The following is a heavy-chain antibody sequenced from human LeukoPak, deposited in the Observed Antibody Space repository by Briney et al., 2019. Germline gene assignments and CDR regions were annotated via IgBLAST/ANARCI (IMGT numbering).Heavy chain of an antibody. J-gene: IGHJ6*02. CDR2: INPSGGST. Sequence: GASVKVSCKASGYTFTSYYMHWVRQAPGQGLEWMGIINPSGGSTSYAQKFQGRVTMTRDTSTSTVYMELSSLRSEDTAVYYCAKLFGSYGMDVWGQGTTVTVSS. D-gene: IGHD3-3*01. CDR1: GYTFTSYY. CDR3: AKLFGSYGMDV. V-gene: IGHV1-46*01.